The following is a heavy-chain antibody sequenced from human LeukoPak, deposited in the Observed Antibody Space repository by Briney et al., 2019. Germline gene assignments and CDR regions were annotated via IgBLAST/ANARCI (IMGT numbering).Heavy chain of an antibody. J-gene: IGHJ6*04. CDR1: GYTFSSYS. D-gene: IGHD3-10*02. Sequence: GGSPRLSCAASGYTFSSYSMNWVRQAPGKGLEWVSSISSSSSYIYYADSVKGRFTISRDNAKNSLYLQMNSLRAEDTAVYYCAELGITMIGGVWGKGTTVTISS. CDR2: ISSSSSYI. V-gene: IGHV3-21*01. CDR3: AELGITMIGGV.